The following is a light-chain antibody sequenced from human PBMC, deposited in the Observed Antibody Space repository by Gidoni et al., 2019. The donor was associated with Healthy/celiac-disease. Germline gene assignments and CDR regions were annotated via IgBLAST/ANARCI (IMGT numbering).Light chain of an antibody. CDR3: QQSYSTLRT. J-gene: IGKJ2*01. Sequence: DIQVTQSPSSLSASVGDRVTITCRASQSIRSYLNWYQQKPGKAPKLLIYAASSLQSGVPSRFSGSGSGTDFTITISSLQPEDYVTYYCQQSYSTLRTFGQGTKLEIK. CDR1: QSIRSY. CDR2: AAS. V-gene: IGKV1-39*01.